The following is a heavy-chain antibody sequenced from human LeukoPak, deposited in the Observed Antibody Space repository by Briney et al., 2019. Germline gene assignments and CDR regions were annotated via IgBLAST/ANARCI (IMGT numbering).Heavy chain of an antibody. V-gene: IGHV3-23*01. CDR2: ISGSGGST. CDR1: GFTFRSYA. J-gene: IGHJ6*03. CDR3: ARGLSPYYYYYMDV. Sequence: PGGSLRLSCAASGFTFRSYAMNWVRQAPGKGLEWVSSISGSGGSTYYADSVKGRFTISRDNAKNSLYLQMNSLRAEDTAVYYCARGLSPYYYYYMDVWGKGTTVTVSS.